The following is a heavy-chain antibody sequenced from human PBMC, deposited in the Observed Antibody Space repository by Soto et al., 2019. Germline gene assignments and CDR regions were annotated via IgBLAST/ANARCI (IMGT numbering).Heavy chain of an antibody. D-gene: IGHD3-9*01. J-gene: IGHJ4*02. Sequence: ASVKVSCKASGYTFTSYDINWVRQATGQGLEWMGWMNPNSGNTGYAQKFQGRVTMTRNTSISTAYMELSSLRSEDTAVYYCARDPYDILTGFPNPPWYYFDYWGQGTLVTVSS. CDR3: ARDPYDILTGFPNPPWYYFDY. CDR1: GYTFTSYD. V-gene: IGHV1-8*01. CDR2: MNPNSGNT.